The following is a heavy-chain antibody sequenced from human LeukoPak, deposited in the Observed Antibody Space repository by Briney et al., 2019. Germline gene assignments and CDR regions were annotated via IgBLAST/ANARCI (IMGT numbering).Heavy chain of an antibody. V-gene: IGHV1-3*01. CDR2: INAGNGNT. D-gene: IGHD6-13*01. CDR3: AREHAAAGAFPDYFDY. J-gene: IGHJ4*02. Sequence: ASVKVSCKASGYTFTSYAMHWVRQAPGQRLEWMGWINAGNGNTKYSQKFQGRVTITRDTSASTAYMELSSLRSEDTAVYYCAREHAAAGAFPDYFDYWGQGTLVTVSS. CDR1: GYTFTSYA.